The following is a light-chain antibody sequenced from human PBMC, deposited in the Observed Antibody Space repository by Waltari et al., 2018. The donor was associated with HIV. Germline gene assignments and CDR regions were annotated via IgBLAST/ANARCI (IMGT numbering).Light chain of an antibody. V-gene: IGLV2-23*02. CDR3: CSYAGSSTSVV. CDR1: SSDVGSYNL. CDR2: EVN. Sequence: QSALTQSASVSGSPGQSITISCTGTSSDVGSYNLVSWYQHHPGKAPKLMIYEVNKRPSVVSNRFAGSKSGNTASLTISGLQAEDEADYYCCSYAGSSTSVVFGVGTKLTVL. J-gene: IGLJ2*01.